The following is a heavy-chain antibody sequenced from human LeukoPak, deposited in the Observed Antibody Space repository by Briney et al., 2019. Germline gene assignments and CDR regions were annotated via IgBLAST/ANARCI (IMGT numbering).Heavy chain of an antibody. V-gene: IGHV3-23*01. CDR2: ISGSGGST. Sequence: PGGSLRLSCAASGFTFSSYAMSWVRQAPGKGLEWVSAISGSGGSTYYADSAKGQFTISRHNTKNTLYLQMNSLRADDTAVYYCAPEGYYESTTDDWDEGPLVTVSS. CDR3: APEGYYESTTDD. D-gene: IGHD3-22*01. CDR1: GFTFSSYA. J-gene: IGHJ4*02.